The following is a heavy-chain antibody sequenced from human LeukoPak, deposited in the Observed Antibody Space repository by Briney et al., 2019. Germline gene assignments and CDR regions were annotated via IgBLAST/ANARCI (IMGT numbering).Heavy chain of an antibody. CDR1: GFTFSSYW. Sequence: PGGSLRLSCAASGFTFSSYWMHWVRQAPGKGLVWVSRIQTDGSSTNYADSVKGRFTISRDDAKDTLYLQVNSLRAEDTAVYYCARDHVWRWLPSNDAFDIWGQGTMVTVSS. CDR2: IQTDGSST. V-gene: IGHV3-74*01. D-gene: IGHD5-24*01. J-gene: IGHJ3*02. CDR3: ARDHVWRWLPSNDAFDI.